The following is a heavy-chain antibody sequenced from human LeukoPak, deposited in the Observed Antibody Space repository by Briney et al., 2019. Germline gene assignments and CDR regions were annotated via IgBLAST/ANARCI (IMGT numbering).Heavy chain of an antibody. V-gene: IGHV3-48*03. CDR2: ISSSGTTI. Sequence: GGSLRLSCAASGFTFSSYAMNWVRQPPGKGLEWVSYISSSGTTIYYADSVKGRFTISRDNAKNSLYLQMNSLRAEDTDVYYCARGSWNTAMVIWYFDYWGQGTLVTVSS. CDR3: ARGSWNTAMVIWYFDY. CDR1: GFTFSSYA. D-gene: IGHD5-18*01. J-gene: IGHJ4*02.